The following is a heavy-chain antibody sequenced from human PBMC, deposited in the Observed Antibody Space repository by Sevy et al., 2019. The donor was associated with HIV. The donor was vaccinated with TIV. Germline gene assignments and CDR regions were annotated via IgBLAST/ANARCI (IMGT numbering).Heavy chain of an antibody. Sequence: GGSLRLSCAASGFIFSSYGMHWVRQAPGKGLDWVAFIRYDGNEKYFADSVRGRFTISRDNSKNTLYLQMNKLRSEDTAVYYCAPGQGLDYWGQGTLVTVSS. CDR1: GFIFSSYG. V-gene: IGHV3-30*02. CDR2: IRYDGNEK. J-gene: IGHJ4*02. CDR3: APGQGLDY.